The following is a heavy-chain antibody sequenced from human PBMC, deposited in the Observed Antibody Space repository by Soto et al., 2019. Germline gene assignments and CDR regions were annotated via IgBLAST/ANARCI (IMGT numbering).Heavy chain of an antibody. Sequence: ASVKVSCKVSGYTLTELSMHWVRQAPGKGLEWMGGFDPEDGETIYAQKFQGRVTMTEDTSTDTAYMELSSLRSEDTAVYYCARHRFGVCISTSCRLNWFDPWGQGTLVTVSS. V-gene: IGHV1-24*01. CDR2: FDPEDGET. CDR3: ARHRFGVCISTSCRLNWFDP. J-gene: IGHJ5*02. D-gene: IGHD2-2*01. CDR1: GYTLTELS.